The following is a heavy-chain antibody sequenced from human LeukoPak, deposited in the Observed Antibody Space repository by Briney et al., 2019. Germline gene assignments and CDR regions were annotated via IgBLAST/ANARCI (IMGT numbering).Heavy chain of an antibody. J-gene: IGHJ6*03. CDR2: IKQDGSEK. CDR3: ARDYMDV. CDR1: GFTFSSFW. V-gene: IGHV3-7*01. Sequence: GGSLRLSCAASGFTFSSFWMRWVRQAPGKGLELVANIKQDGSEKYYVDSVQGRFTISRDNPKNTPYLQMNSLRVDDTAVYYCARDYMDVWGKGTMVTISS.